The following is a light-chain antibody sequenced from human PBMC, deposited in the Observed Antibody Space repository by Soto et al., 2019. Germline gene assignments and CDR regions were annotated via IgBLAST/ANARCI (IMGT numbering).Light chain of an antibody. CDR3: QQFNDYPLT. CDR1: QAISSY. J-gene: IGKJ4*01. CDR2: GAS. Sequence: DIQLTQSPSFLSASVGDRVTITCRASQAISSYLAWYQQKPGKPPKLLIYGASTLQSDVPSRFSGSGSGTEFTLTVSSLQAEDSVTYYCQQFNDYPLTFGGGTKVDIK. V-gene: IGKV1-9*01.